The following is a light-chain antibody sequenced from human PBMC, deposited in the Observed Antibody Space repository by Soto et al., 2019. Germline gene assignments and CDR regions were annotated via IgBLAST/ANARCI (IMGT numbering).Light chain of an antibody. Sequence: EIVLTQSPATLSLSPGERATLSCRASRSVSGYLAWYQQKPGQAPRLLIYDASNRATGIPARFSGSGSGTDFTLTISSLEPEDFEVYYCQQRSDWPRTFGQGTKVDIK. CDR1: RSVSGY. CDR3: QQRSDWPRT. J-gene: IGKJ1*01. CDR2: DAS. V-gene: IGKV3-11*01.